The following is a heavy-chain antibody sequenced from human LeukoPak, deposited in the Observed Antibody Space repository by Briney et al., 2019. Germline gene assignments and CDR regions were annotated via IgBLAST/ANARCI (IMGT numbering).Heavy chain of an antibody. CDR3: ARDRNYCSSDRSYDVFDI. CDR2: IRGDASRL. Sequence: GGSLRLSCAASGFTFSSYGMHWVPQAPGKGLEWVANIRGDASRLYYVDSVKGRFTISRDNAKNSLYLQMSNLRAEDTSVYYCARDRNYCSSDRSYDVFDIWGQGTMVTVSS. J-gene: IGHJ3*02. V-gene: IGHV3-7*01. D-gene: IGHD6-19*01. CDR1: GFTFSSYG.